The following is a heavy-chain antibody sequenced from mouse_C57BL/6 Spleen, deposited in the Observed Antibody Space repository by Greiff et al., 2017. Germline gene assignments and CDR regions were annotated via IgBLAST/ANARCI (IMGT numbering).Heavy chain of an antibody. V-gene: IGHV2-5*01. J-gene: IGHJ2*01. Sequence: QVQLQQSGPGLVQPSQSLSITCTVSGFSLTSYGVHWVRQSPGKGLEWLGVIWRGGSTDYNAAFMSRLSITKDNTKSQVFFKMNSLQADDTAIYYCAKNEDYGSSYDYFDYWGQGTTLTVSS. CDR3: AKNEDYGSSYDYFDY. CDR1: GFSLTSYG. CDR2: IWRGGST. D-gene: IGHD1-1*01.